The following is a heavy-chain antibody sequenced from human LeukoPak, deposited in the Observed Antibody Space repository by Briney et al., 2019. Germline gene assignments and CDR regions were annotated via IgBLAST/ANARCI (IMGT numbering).Heavy chain of an antibody. V-gene: IGHV3-53*04. Sequence: GGSLRLSCAASGFTFSSYAMSWVRQAPGKGLEWVSVIYSGGSTYYADSVKGRFTISRHNSKNTLYLQMNSLRAEDTAVYYCARLAVTAFAFDIWGQGTMVTVSS. CDR2: IYSGGST. J-gene: IGHJ3*02. CDR1: GFTFSSYA. CDR3: ARLAVTAFAFDI. D-gene: IGHD2-21*02.